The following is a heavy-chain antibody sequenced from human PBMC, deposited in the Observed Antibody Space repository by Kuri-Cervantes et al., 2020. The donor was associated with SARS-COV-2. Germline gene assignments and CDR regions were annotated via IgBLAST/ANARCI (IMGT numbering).Heavy chain of an antibody. V-gene: IGHV3-48*04. CDR2: ISSSGSTI. Sequence: GGSLRLSCAASGFTFSSYWMNWVRQAPGKGLEWVSYISSSGSTIYYADSVKGRFTISRDNAKNSLYLQMNSLRAEDTAVYYCARGKTYYDILTGPTPPDYWGQGTLVTVSS. D-gene: IGHD3-9*01. J-gene: IGHJ4*02. CDR1: GFTFSSYW. CDR3: ARGKTYYDILTGPTPPDY.